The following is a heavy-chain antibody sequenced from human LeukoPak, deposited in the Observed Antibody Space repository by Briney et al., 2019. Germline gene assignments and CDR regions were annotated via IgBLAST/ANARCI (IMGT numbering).Heavy chain of an antibody. V-gene: IGHV4-30-2*01. CDR1: GGSISSGAYY. D-gene: IGHD3-16*01. CDR2: ISHSGNT. J-gene: IGHJ6*03. Sequence: SETLSLTCTVSGGSISSGAYYWSWIRQPPGKGLEYIGYISHSGNTYYNPSLMSRVTMSIDRSKNQFSLKLTSVTAADTAVYYCAKAIGRVVISYYYMDVWGKGTTVTVSS. CDR3: AKAIGRVVISYYYMDV.